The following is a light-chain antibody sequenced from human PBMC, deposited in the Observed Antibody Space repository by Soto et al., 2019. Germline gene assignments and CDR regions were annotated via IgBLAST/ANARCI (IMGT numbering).Light chain of an antibody. Sequence: EMVMTQSPATLSVSPGERVTLSCRASESVHRNLAWYQQKPGQGPSLLIYYASTRATGVPDRFTASGSGTECTLTISSLQSEESGVYHCQHYSNWPPTFGPGTKVEIK. CDR2: YAS. V-gene: IGKV3-15*01. CDR3: QHYSNWPPT. J-gene: IGKJ3*01. CDR1: ESVHRN.